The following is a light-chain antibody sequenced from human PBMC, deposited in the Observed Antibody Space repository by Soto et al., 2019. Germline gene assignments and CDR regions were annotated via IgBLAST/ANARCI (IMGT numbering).Light chain of an antibody. CDR2: KAS. Sequence: DIQMTQSPSTLSASVGDRVTITCRASESISMWLAWFQQRPGKAPKLLIYKASTLVSGVPSRFSGCGSGTEFTLTIRSLQPDDFAIYYCQHYNSFPYTFGQGTKVDI. V-gene: IGKV1-5*03. CDR3: QHYNSFPYT. J-gene: IGKJ2*01. CDR1: ESISMW.